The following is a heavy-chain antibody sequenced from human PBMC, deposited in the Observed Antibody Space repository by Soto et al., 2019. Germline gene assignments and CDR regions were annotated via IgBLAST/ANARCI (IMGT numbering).Heavy chain of an antibody. D-gene: IGHD3-3*01. J-gene: IGHJ4*02. CDR1: GFTFSSYS. V-gene: IGHV3-48*02. Sequence: GGSLRLSCAASGFTFSSYSMNWVRQAPGKGLEWVSYISSSSSTIYYADSVKGRFTISRDNAKNSLYLQMNSLRDEDTAVYYCAREHDFWSGRDAFDYWGQGTLVTVSS. CDR3: AREHDFWSGRDAFDY. CDR2: ISSSSSTI.